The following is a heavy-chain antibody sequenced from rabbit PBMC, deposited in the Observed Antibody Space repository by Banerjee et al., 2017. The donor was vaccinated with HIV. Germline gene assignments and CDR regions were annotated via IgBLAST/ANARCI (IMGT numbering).Heavy chain of an antibody. CDR2: ITYGGSA. CDR3: VRHNSGLTL. J-gene: IGHJ3*01. D-gene: IGHD4-1*01. Sequence: QQQLEESGGGLVKPGGTLTLTCKASGFDFSSYGVSWVRQAPGKGLEWIGYITYGGSALYASWAKGRFTISRTSTTVDLKMTSLTAADTATYFCVRHNSGLTLWGQGTLVTVS. V-gene: IGHV1S36*01. CDR1: GFDFSSYG.